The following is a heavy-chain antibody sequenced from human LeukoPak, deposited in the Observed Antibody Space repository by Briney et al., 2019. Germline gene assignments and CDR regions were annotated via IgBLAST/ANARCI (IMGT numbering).Heavy chain of an antibody. D-gene: IGHD1-20*01. CDR3: ARDVNWNDRVGVDY. Sequence: SVKVSCKASGGTFSSYAISWVRQAPGQGLEWMGGIIPIFGTTNYAQKFQGRVTITADESTSTAYMELSSLRSEDTAVYYCARDVNWNDRVGVDYWGQGTLVTVSS. V-gene: IGHV1-69*13. CDR2: IIPIFGTT. CDR1: GGTFSSYA. J-gene: IGHJ4*02.